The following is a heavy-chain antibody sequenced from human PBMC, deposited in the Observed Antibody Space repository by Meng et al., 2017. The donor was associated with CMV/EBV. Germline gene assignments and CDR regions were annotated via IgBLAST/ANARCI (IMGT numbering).Heavy chain of an antibody. CDR3: ARGGFRNYYDSSGYTKDAFDI. CDR1: GGTFSSYA. V-gene: IGHV1-69*05. CDR2: IIPIFGTA. Sequence: SVKVSCKASGGTFSSYAISWVRQAPGQGLEWMGGIIPIFGTANYAQKFQGRVTITTDESTSTAYMELSSLRPEDTAVYYCARGGFRNYYDSSGYTKDAFDIWGQGTMVTVSS. J-gene: IGHJ3*02. D-gene: IGHD3-22*01.